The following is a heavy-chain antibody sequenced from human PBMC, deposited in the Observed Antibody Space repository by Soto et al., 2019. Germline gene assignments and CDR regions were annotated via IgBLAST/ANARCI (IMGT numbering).Heavy chain of an antibody. D-gene: IGHD3-10*02. Sequence: EVHLLDSGGGWVQPGGSLRLSCAASGFTFSHYVMSWVRQAPGKGLEWVSSISGSGDNTYYADSVKGRFTISRDNSKNTLFLQMNSLRAEDTAVYYCAKHPLVLALCFDYWGQGTLVTVSS. CDR1: GFTFSHYV. CDR3: AKHPLVLALCFDY. J-gene: IGHJ4*02. CDR2: ISGSGDNT. V-gene: IGHV3-23*01.